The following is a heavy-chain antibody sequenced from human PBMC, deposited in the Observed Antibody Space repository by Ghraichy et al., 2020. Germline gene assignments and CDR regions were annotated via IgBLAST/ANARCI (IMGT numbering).Heavy chain of an antibody. CDR2: MNPNSGNT. Sequence: ASVKVSCKASGFTFTSYDINWVRQATGQGLEWMGWMNPNSGNTGYAQKFQGRVTMTRNTSISTAYMELSSLRSEDTAVYYCARGYYDSSDFDYWGQGTLVTVSS. D-gene: IGHD3-22*01. CDR3: ARGYYDSSDFDY. J-gene: IGHJ4*02. V-gene: IGHV1-8*01. CDR1: GFTFTSYD.